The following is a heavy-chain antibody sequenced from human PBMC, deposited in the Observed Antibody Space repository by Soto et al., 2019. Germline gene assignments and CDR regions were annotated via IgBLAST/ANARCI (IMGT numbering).Heavy chain of an antibody. CDR1: GFTFRISL. CDR2: IGPNGGAK. Sequence: GGSLRLSCAASGFTFRISLISWVRQAPGKGLEWVANIGPNGGAKHYVDSVKGRFAISKDNAKNSLSLEMNSLRDEDTAVYYCARGRSLDMWGQGTMVTVSS. J-gene: IGHJ3*02. V-gene: IGHV3-7*03. CDR3: ARGRSLDM.